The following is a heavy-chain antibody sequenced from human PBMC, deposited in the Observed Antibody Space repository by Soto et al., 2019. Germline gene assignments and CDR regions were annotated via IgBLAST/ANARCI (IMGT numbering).Heavy chain of an antibody. J-gene: IGHJ6*02. Sequence: QVHVVQSGGGLVKPGGSLRLSCAASGFDFSDFYMSWIRQAPGKGLEWVAYISGSGTIIFYSDSVKGRFSISRGEPNNSVFLQMDSLRVDDTAVYYCARESRKSPTHGMDVWGQGTTVTVSS. V-gene: IGHV3-11*01. CDR2: ISGSGTII. CDR1: GFDFSDFY. CDR3: ARESRKSPTHGMDV.